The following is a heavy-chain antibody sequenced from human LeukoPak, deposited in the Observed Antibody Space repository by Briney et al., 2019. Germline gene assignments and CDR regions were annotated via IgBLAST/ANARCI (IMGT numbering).Heavy chain of an antibody. V-gene: IGHV3-30-3*01. Sequence: GGSLRLSCAASGFTFSSYAMHWVRQAPGKGLEWVAVISYDGSNKYYADSVKGRFSISRDSSKNTLYLQMNSLRAEDTAVYHCASARGYYDSSGYWPFDYWGQGTLVIVSS. CDR2: ISYDGSNK. D-gene: IGHD3-22*01. J-gene: IGHJ4*02. CDR1: GFTFSSYA. CDR3: ASARGYYDSSGYWPFDY.